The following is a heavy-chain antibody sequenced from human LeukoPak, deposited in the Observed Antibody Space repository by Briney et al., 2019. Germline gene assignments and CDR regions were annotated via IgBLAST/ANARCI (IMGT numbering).Heavy chain of an antibody. D-gene: IGHD2-21*02. CDR1: GYTFTGYY. CDR2: INPNSGGT. J-gene: IGHJ4*02. CDR3: ARVGCWRGGDCYSSDY. Sequence: GASVKVSCKASGYTFTGYYMHWVRQAPGQGLEWMGRINPNSGGTNYAQKFQGRVTMTRDTSISTAYMELSRLRSDDTAVYYCARVGCWRGGDCYSSDYWGQGTLVTVSS. V-gene: IGHV1-2*06.